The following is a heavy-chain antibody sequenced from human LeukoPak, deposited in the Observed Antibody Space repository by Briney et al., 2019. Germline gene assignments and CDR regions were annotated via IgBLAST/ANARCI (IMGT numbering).Heavy chain of an antibody. J-gene: IGHJ4*02. CDR1: GSSISSGGYS. Sequence: SQTLSLTCAVSGSSISSGGYSWSWIRQPPGKGLEWIGYIYHSGSTYYNPSLKSRVTISVDRSKNQFSLKLSSVTAADTAVYYCARVVVVTAIFDYWGQGTLVTVSS. V-gene: IGHV4-30-2*01. CDR3: ARVVVVTAIFDY. D-gene: IGHD2-21*02. CDR2: IYHSGST.